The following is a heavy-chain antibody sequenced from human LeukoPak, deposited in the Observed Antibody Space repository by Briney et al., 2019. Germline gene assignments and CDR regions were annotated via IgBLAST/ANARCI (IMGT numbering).Heavy chain of an antibody. Sequence: GGSLRLSCAASGFTFSSYGMHWVRQAPGKGLEWVAFIRYDGSNKYYADSVKGRFTISRDNSKNTLYLQMNSLRAEDTAVYYCTRSGRYFDWLSNPFDYWGQGTLVTVSS. D-gene: IGHD3-9*01. CDR3: TRSGRYFDWLSNPFDY. CDR2: IRYDGSNK. CDR1: GFTFSSYG. J-gene: IGHJ4*02. V-gene: IGHV3-30*02.